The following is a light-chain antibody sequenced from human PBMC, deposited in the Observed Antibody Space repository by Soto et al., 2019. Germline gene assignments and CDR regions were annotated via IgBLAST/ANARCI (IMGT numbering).Light chain of an antibody. V-gene: IGKV3-20*01. CDR1: QSVSSSY. CDR2: GAS. CDR3: QQYGSSPPVYT. Sequence: EIVLTQSPGTLSLSPGERATLSCRASQSVSSSYLAWYQQKPGQAPRLLIYGASSRATGIPDRFSGSGSGTDFTLTISILEPEDFAVYFCQQYGSSPPVYTFGQGTKLEIK. J-gene: IGKJ2*01.